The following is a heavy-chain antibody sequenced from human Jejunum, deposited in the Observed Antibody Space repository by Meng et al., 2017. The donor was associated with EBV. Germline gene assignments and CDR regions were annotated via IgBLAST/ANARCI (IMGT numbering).Heavy chain of an antibody. J-gene: IGHJ5*02. CDR1: GGSFSDYY. V-gene: IGHV4-34*01. CDR3: ARLGGYASGTYYPIDP. CDR2: INHGGGA. Sequence: QVQLPPGGAGLLKPSEPLSLTCAVYGGSFSDYYWTWIRQPPGKGLEWIGEINHGGGAIYNPSLKSRVTISVDTSKNQFSLKLSSVTAADTAVYYCARLGGYASGTYYPIDPWGQGTLVTVSS. D-gene: IGHD3-10*01.